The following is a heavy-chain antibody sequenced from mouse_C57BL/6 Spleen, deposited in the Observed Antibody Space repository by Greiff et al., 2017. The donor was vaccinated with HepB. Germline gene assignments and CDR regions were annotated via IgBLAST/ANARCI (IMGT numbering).Heavy chain of an antibody. J-gene: IGHJ4*01. CDR2: IRNKANGYTT. Sequence: EVMLVESGGGLVQPGGSLSLYCAASGFTFTDYYMSWVRQPPGKALEWLGFIRNKANGYTTEYSASVKGRFTISRDKSQSILYLQMNALRAEVSATYYCASYRDWAARDYWGQGTSVTVSS. CDR1: GFTFTDYY. D-gene: IGHD4-1*01. CDR3: ASYRDWAARDY. V-gene: IGHV7-3*01.